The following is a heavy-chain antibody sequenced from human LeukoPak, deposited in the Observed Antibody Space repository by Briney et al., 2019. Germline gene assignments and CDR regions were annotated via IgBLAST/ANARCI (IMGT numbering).Heavy chain of an antibody. V-gene: IGHV4-39*07. CDR2: IYYSGST. D-gene: IGHD5-12*01. CDR1: GGSISSSSYY. CDR3: ARNDLWSGYETYYYGMDV. J-gene: IGHJ6*02. Sequence: SETLSLTCTVSGGSISSSSYYWGWIRQPPGKGLEWIGSIYYSGSTYYNPSLKSRVTISVDTSKNQFSLKLSSVTAADTAVYYCARNDLWSGYETYYYGMDVWGQGTTVTVSS.